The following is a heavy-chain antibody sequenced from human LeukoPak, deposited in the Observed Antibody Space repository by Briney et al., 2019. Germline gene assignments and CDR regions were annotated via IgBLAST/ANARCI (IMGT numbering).Heavy chain of an antibody. Sequence: PSETLSLTCTVSGGSISGSSYYWGWIRQPPGKGLEWIGEIRHSGSTNYNPSLKSRVTMSVDTSKNQFSLKLSSVTAADTAVYYCARRGSWSYYYAMDVWGQGTTVAVSS. V-gene: IGHV4-39*07. J-gene: IGHJ6*02. CDR3: ARRGSWSYYYAMDV. CDR1: GGSISGSSYY. CDR2: IRHSGST. D-gene: IGHD6-13*01.